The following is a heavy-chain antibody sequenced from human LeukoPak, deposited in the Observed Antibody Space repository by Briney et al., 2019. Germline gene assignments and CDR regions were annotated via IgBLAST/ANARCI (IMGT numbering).Heavy chain of an antibody. V-gene: IGHV4-59*08. CDR1: GGSISSYY. Sequence: SETLSLTCTVSGGSISSYYWSWIRQPPGKGLEWIGYIYYSGSTNYNPSLKSRVTISVDTSKNQFSLKLSSVTAADTAVYYCARSPPGIAARPRPSDYWGQGTLVTVSS. J-gene: IGHJ4*02. CDR3: ARSPPGIAARPRPSDY. CDR2: IYYSGST. D-gene: IGHD6-6*01.